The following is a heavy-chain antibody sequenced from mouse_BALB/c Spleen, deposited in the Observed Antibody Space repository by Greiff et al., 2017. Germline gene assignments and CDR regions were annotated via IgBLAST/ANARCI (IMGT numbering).Heavy chain of an antibody. CDR2: ISYSGST. Sequence: VQLQQSGPGLVKPSQSLSLTCTVTGYSITSDYAWNWIRQFPGNKLEWMGYISYSGSTSYNPSLKSRISITRDTSKNQFFLQLNSVTTEDTATYYCARRNWDYWYFDVWGAGTTVTVSS. D-gene: IGHD4-1*01. CDR3: ARRNWDYWYFDV. V-gene: IGHV3-2*02. CDR1: GYSITSDYA. J-gene: IGHJ1*01.